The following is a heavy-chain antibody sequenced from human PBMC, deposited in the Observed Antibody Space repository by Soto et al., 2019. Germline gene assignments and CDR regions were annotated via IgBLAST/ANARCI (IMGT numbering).Heavy chain of an antibody. CDR3: ARVEYCSGGSCWYYYGMDV. J-gene: IGHJ6*02. CDR2: IIPVFGTA. D-gene: IGHD2-15*01. CDR1: GYTFTSYG. Sequence: SVKVSCKASGYTFTSYGIRWVRQAPGQGLEWMGGIIPVFGTANYAQKFQGRVTITADESTSTVYMELSSLRSEDTAVYYCARVEYCSGGSCWYYYGMDVWGQGTTVTVSS. V-gene: IGHV1-69*13.